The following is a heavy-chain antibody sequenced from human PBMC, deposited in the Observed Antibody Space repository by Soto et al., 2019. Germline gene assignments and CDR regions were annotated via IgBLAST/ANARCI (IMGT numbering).Heavy chain of an antibody. V-gene: IGHV3-48*02. CDR1: GFTFSSYS. J-gene: IGHJ6*02. CDR3: ARGMGCSSTSCYGGRSPYYYYGMDV. CDR2: ISSSSSTI. D-gene: IGHD2-2*01. Sequence: EVQLVESGGGLVQPGGSLRLSCAASGFTFSSYSMNWVRQAPGKGLEWVSYISSSSSTIYYADSVKGRFTISRDNAKNSLYLQMNSLRDEDTAVYYCARGMGCSSTSCYGGRSPYYYYGMDVWGQGTTVTVSS.